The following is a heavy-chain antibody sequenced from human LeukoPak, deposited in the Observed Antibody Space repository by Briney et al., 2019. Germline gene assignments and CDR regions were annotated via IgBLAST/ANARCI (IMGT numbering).Heavy chain of an antibody. V-gene: IGHV4-59*01. D-gene: IGHD4-23*01. CDR2: IYYSGST. CDR3: ARVLPVVNGGYFDY. J-gene: IGHJ4*02. CDR1: GGSISSYY. Sequence: SETLSLTCTVSGGSISSYYWSWIRQPPGKGLEWIGYIYYSGSTNYNPSLKSRVTISVDTSKNQFSLKLSSVTAADTAVYYCARVLPVVNGGYFDYWGQGTLVTVSS.